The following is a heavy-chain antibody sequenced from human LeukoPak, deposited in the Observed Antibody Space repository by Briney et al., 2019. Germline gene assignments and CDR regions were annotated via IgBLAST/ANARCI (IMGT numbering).Heavy chain of an antibody. D-gene: IGHD6-19*01. CDR3: ARATTGIAVAGGFFDP. CDR1: GFTFSDYY. V-gene: IGHV3-11*01. J-gene: IGHJ5*02. Sequence: SGGSLRLSCAASGFTFSDYYMGWIRQAPGKGLEWVSYISSSGSTIYYADSVKGRFTISRDNAKNSLYLQMNSLRAEDTAVYYCARATTGIAVAGGFFDPWGQGTLVTVSS. CDR2: ISSSGSTI.